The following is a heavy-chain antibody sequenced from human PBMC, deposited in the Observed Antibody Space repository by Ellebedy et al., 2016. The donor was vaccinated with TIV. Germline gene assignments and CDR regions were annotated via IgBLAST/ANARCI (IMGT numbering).Heavy chain of an antibody. CDR2: IYQDGSER. CDR3: ARRGSYGDYAVQVNSWFDS. D-gene: IGHD4-17*01. V-gene: IGHV3-7*01. Sequence: PGGSLRLSCAASGFSFRSYWMTRVRQAPGKGLEWVANIYQDGSERLSGDSVKGRFTISRDNVNNLLFLQMDGLRADDTAVYYCARRGSYGDYAVQVNSWFDSWGQGTLVTVSS. J-gene: IGHJ5*01. CDR1: GFSFRSYW.